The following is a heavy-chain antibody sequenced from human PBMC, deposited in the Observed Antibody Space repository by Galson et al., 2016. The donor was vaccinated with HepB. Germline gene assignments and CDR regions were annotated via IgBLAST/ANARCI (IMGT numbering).Heavy chain of an antibody. D-gene: IGHD3-10*01. Sequence: SLRFSCAASGFTFNAHWMNWVRQAPGKGLEWVANIRGDGIVSYYAESVRGRFTISRDNAENSLHLQMNGLRVDETAVYYCSREMTGSYFDWGQGTLVTVSS. CDR2: IRGDGIVS. V-gene: IGHV3-7*01. J-gene: IGHJ4*02. CDR3: SREMTGSYFD. CDR1: GFTFNAHW.